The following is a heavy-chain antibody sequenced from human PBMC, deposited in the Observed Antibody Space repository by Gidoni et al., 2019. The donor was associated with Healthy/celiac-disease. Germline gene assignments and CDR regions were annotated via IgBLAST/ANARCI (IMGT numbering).Heavy chain of an antibody. D-gene: IGHD2-15*01. J-gene: IGHJ6*02. V-gene: IGHV3-23*01. Sequence: EVQQLESGGGLVQPGGSLRLSCAASGFTFSSYAMSWVRQAPGKGLEWVSAISGSGGSTYYADSVKGRFTISRDNSKNTLYLQMNSLRAEDTAVYYCAKDGRYCSGGSCYSRYYYYGMDVWGQGTTVTVSS. CDR3: AKDGRYCSGGSCYSRYYYYGMDV. CDR1: GFTFSSYA. CDR2: ISGSGGST.